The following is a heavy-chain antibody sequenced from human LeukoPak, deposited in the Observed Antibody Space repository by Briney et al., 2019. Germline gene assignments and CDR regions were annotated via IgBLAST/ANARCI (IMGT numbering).Heavy chain of an antibody. CDR1: GFTVSSNY. CDR3: ARGFCSGGSCYSDY. CDR2: IYSGGST. J-gene: IGHJ4*02. D-gene: IGHD2-15*01. V-gene: IGHV3-53*01. Sequence: PGGSLRLSCAASGFTVSSNYMSWVRQAPGKGLEWVLVIYSGGSTYYADSVKGRFTISRDNSKNTLYLQMNSLRAEDTAVYYCARGFCSGGSCYSDYWGQGTLVTVSS.